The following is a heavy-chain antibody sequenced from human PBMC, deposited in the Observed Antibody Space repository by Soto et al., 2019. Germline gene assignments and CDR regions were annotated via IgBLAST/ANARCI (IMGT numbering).Heavy chain of an antibody. CDR1: GGYISSSSYY. J-gene: IGHJ4*02. CDR3: ARHAQNYYGAGSYYDYYFDY. Sequence: SETLCLTCTVSGGYISSSSYYWGWIRQPPGKGLEWIGSIYYSGSTYYNPSLKSRVTISVDTSKNQFSLKLSSVTAADTAVYYCARHAQNYYGAGSYYDYYFDYWGQGTLVTVTS. D-gene: IGHD3-10*01. CDR2: IYYSGST. V-gene: IGHV4-39*01.